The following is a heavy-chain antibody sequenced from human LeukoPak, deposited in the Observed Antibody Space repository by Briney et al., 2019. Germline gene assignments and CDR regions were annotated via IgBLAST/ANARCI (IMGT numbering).Heavy chain of an antibody. CDR1: GFTFSSYS. CDR2: ISSSSSTI. CDR3: ATFSAD. J-gene: IGHJ4*02. V-gene: IGHV3-48*02. Sequence: GGSLRLSCAASGFTFSSYSMNWVRQAPGKGLEWVSYISSSSSTIYYADSVRGRFTIYRDNAKNSLYLQMSSLREDDTAVYYCATFSADGGQRTLVTVSS.